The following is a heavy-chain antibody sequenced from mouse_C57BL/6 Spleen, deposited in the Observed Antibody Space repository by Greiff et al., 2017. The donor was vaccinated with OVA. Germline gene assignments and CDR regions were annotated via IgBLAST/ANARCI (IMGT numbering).Heavy chain of an antibody. J-gene: IGHJ4*01. CDR3: TRDYFYAMDD. D-gene: IGHD1-1*01. Sequence: QVQLQQSGAELVRPGASVTLSCKASGYTFTDYEMHWVKQTPVHGLEWIGAIDPETGGTAYNQKFKGKAILTADKSSSTAYMELRSLTSEDSAVYYCTRDYFYAMDDWGQGTSVTVSS. CDR2: IDPETGGT. V-gene: IGHV1-15*01. CDR1: GYTFTDYE.